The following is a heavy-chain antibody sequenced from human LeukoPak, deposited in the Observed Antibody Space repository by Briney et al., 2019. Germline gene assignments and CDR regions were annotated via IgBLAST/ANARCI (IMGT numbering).Heavy chain of an antibody. D-gene: IGHD6-19*01. J-gene: IGHJ5*02. V-gene: IGHV1-2*02. CDR2: INPNSGGT. CDR1: AYTLTGYY. Sequence: ASVKVSCKASAYTLTGYYMHWVRQAPGQGFEWMGWINPNSGGTNYAQKFQGRVTMTRDTSIGTAYLELNRLRSDDTAVYYCATYDQWLPHGFDPWGQGTLVTVSS. CDR3: ATYDQWLPHGFDP.